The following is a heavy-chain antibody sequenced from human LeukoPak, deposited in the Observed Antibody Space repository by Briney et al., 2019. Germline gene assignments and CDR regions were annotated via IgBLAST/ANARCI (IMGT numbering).Heavy chain of an antibody. CDR3: ARFGFLHCSSTSCYEYYYYYGMDV. J-gene: IGHJ6*02. V-gene: IGHV1-2*02. CDR1: GYTFTGYY. Sequence: ASVKVSCKASGYTFTGYYMHWVRQAPGQGLEWTGWINPNSGGTNYAQKFQGRVTMTRDTSISTAYMELSRLRSDDTAVYYCARFGFLHCSSTSCYEYYYYYGMDVWGQGTTVTVSS. D-gene: IGHD2-2*01. CDR2: INPNSGGT.